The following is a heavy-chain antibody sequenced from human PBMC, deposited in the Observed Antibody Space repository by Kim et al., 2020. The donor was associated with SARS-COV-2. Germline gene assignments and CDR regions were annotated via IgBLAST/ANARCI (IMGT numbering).Heavy chain of an antibody. Sequence: GGSLRLSCAASGFTFSSYGMHWVRQAPGKGLEWVAVIWYDGSNKYYADSVKGRFTISRDNSKNTLYLQMNSLRAEDTAVYYCARGDGGNSPDYYYYYGMDVWGQGTTVTVSS. V-gene: IGHV3-33*01. J-gene: IGHJ6*02. D-gene: IGHD2-21*02. CDR3: ARGDGGNSPDYYYYYGMDV. CDR1: GFTFSSYG. CDR2: IWYDGSNK.